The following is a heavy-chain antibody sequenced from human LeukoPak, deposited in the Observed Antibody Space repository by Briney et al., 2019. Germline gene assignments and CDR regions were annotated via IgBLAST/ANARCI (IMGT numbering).Heavy chain of an antibody. V-gene: IGHV1-2*02. CDR3: ARVHWSYYDSSGYYPDY. Sequence: ASVKVSCKASGYTFTGYYMHWVRQAPGQGLEWMGWINPNSGGTNYAQKFQGRATMTRDTSISTAYMELSRLRSDDTAVYYCARVHWSYYDSSGYYPDYWGQGTLVTVSS. CDR1: GYTFTGYY. D-gene: IGHD3-22*01. CDR2: INPNSGGT. J-gene: IGHJ4*02.